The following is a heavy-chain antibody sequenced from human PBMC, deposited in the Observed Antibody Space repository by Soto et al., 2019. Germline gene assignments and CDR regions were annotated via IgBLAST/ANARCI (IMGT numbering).Heavy chain of an antibody. CDR2: IYQSGTT. V-gene: IGHV4-30-2*01. CDR1: GGSISSGGYS. CDR3: ARTLYTAAAGYFDF. Sequence: SETLSLTCTVSGGSISSGGYSWNWIRQPPGKGLEWIGNIYQSGTTDYNPSLKSRVTISVDSSKNQFSLKLSSVTAADTALYYCARTLYTAAAGYFDFWGQGTLVTVSS. D-gene: IGHD6-13*01. J-gene: IGHJ4*02.